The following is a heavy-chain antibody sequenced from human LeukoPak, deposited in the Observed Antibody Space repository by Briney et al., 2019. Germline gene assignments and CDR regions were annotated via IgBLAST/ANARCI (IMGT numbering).Heavy chain of an antibody. CDR1: GGSISSYY. V-gene: IGHV4-4*07. J-gene: IGHJ6*02. CDR2: IYTSGST. Sequence: SETLSLTCTVSGGSISSYYWSWIRQPAGKELEWIGRIYTSGSTNYNPSLKSRVTMSVDTSKNQFSLKLSSVTAADTAVYYCARDRRGYYGSGSYYNEDYYYGMDVWGQGTTVTVSS. D-gene: IGHD3-10*01. CDR3: ARDRRGYYGSGSYYNEDYYYGMDV.